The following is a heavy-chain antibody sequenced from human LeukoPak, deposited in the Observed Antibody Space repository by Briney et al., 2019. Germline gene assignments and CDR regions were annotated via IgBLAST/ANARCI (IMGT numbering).Heavy chain of an antibody. CDR1: GGSISSSSYY. Sequence: SETLSLTCTVSGGSISSSSYYWGWIRQPPEKGLEWIGSIYYSGTTYYNPSLKSRVTMSVDTSKNQFSLKLSSVTAADTAVYYCAREGFTSGYDYWGQGTLVTVSS. J-gene: IGHJ4*02. D-gene: IGHD5-12*01. CDR3: AREGFTSGYDY. CDR2: IYYSGTT. V-gene: IGHV4-39*07.